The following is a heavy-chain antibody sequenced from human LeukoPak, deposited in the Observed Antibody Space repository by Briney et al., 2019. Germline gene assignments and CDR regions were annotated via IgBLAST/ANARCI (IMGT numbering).Heavy chain of an antibody. J-gene: IGHJ4*02. CDR3: AKGTKPVMTIPDY. CDR1: GFTFSSYA. D-gene: IGHD1/OR15-1a*01. V-gene: IGHV3-23*01. CDR2: ISGSGGST. Sequence: GGSLRLSCAASGFTFSSYAMSWVRQAPGKGLEWVSAISGSGGSTYYADSVKGRFTISRDNAKNSLFLQTNSLRAEDTAMYYCAKGTKPVMTIPDYWGQGILVTVSS.